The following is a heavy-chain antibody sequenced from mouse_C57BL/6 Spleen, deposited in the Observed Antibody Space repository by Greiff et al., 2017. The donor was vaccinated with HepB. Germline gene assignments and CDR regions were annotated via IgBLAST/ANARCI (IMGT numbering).Heavy chain of an antibody. Sequence: EVKLMESGGDLVKPGGSLKLSCAASGFTFSSYGMSWVRQTPDKRLEWVATISSGGCYNYYPDSVKGRFTISRDNAKNTLYLQMRSLKSEDTAMYYCARQGYDSSPWFAYWGQGTLVTVSA. D-gene: IGHD1-1*01. V-gene: IGHV5-6*01. CDR2: ISSGGCYN. CDR1: GFTFSSYG. CDR3: ARQGYDSSPWFAY. J-gene: IGHJ3*01.